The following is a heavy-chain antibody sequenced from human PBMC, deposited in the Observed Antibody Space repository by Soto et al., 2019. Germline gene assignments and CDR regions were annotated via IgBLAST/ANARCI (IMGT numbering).Heavy chain of an antibody. CDR1: GFTFSSYA. CDR2: ISGSGGST. V-gene: IGHV3-23*01. CDR3: AKDSVLGRVIVATMGFLGYFDY. Sequence: GGSLRLSCAASGFTFSSYAMSWVRQAPGKGLEWVSAISGSGGSTYYADSVKGRFTISRDNSKNTLYLQMNSLRAEDTAVYYCAKDSVLGRVIVATMGFLGYFDYWGQGTLVTVSS. D-gene: IGHD5-12*01. J-gene: IGHJ4*02.